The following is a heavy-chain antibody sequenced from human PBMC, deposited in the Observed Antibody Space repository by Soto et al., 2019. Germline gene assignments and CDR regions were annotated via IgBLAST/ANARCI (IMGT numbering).Heavy chain of an antibody. CDR3: AKGGGHNFDY. V-gene: IGHV3-30*18. CDR2: MSYDGSNE. J-gene: IGHJ4*02. CDR1: GFTFSHYA. D-gene: IGHD3-10*01. Sequence: QVQLVESGGGVVQPGRSLRLSCAASGFTFSHYAMHWVRQAPGKGLEWVALMSYDGSNEYYADSVNGRFTISRDNSKNTLYLQMNSLRAEDTAVYYCAKGGGHNFDYWGQGTLFTVSS.